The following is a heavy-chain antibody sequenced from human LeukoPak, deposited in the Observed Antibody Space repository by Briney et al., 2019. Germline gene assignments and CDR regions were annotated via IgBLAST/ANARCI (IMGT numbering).Heavy chain of an antibody. CDR1: GGSISSYY. J-gene: IGHJ6*02. CDR2: IYTSGST. V-gene: IGHV4-4*07. D-gene: IGHD3-3*02. Sequence: PSETLSLTCTVSGGSISSYYWSWIRQPAGKGLELIGRIYTSGSTNYNPSLKSRVTMSVDTSKSQFSLKLSSVTAADTAVYYCARDPSRHFYYGMDVWGQGTTVTVSS. CDR3: ARDPSRHFYYGMDV.